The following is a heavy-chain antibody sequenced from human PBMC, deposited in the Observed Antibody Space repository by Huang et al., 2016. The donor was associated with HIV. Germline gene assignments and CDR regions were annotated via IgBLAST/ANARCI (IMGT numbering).Heavy chain of an antibody. CDR3: AKESRWFSDFDQ. J-gene: IGHJ5*02. Sequence: QVQLVESGGGVVQPGTSLRLSWTAFGFTFNNFAMHGVRQAPGQGLEWVAVISYDGRSDRYSDSVKGRFTISRDNDKNTLSLEMNRLRHDDTAVYYCAKESRWFSDFDQWGQGTLVTVSS. D-gene: IGHD2-15*01. CDR2: ISYDGRSD. CDR1: GFTFNNFA. V-gene: IGHV3-30*04.